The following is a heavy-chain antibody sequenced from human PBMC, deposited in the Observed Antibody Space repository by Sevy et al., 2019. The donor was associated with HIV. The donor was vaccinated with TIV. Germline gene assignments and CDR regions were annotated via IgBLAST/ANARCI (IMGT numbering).Heavy chain of an antibody. CDR1: GFTFSSYW. V-gene: IGHV3-7*01. J-gene: IGHJ4*02. D-gene: IGHD6-13*01. CDR2: IKQGGSER. CDR3: ARDTAAGFDY. Sequence: GGSLRLSCAASGFTFSSYWMSWVRQAPGRGLEWVANIKQGGSERNYVDSVMGRFSISRDNAKKSLYLQMNSPRAEDSAVYYCARDTAAGFDYWGQGTLVTVSS.